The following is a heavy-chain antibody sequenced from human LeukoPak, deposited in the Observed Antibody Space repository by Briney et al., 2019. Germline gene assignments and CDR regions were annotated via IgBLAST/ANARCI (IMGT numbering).Heavy chain of an antibody. CDR3: ARIQGSSWIDY. CDR1: GFSLSTSGTC. CDR2: IDWDDDQ. D-gene: IGHD6-13*01. V-gene: IGHV2-70*01. Sequence: SGPTLVNPTQTLTLTCTFSGFSLSTSGTCVSWIRQPPGKALECLALIDWDDDQYYITSLKTRLTISKDTSKNQVVLTMTNMDPVDTATYYCARIQGSSWIDYWGQGTLVTVSS. J-gene: IGHJ4*02.